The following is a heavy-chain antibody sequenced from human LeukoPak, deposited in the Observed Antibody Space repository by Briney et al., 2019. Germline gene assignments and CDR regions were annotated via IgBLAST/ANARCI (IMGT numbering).Heavy chain of an antibody. CDR2: ISWNSGSI. Sequence: PGGSLRLSCAASGFTFDDYAMHWVRQAPGKALEWVSGISWNSGSIGYADSVKGRFTISRDNAKNSLYLQMNSLRAEDTALYYCAKDKDGDYYEYAFDYWGQGTLVTVSS. CDR1: GFTFDDYA. J-gene: IGHJ4*02. CDR3: AKDKDGDYYEYAFDY. V-gene: IGHV3-9*01. D-gene: IGHD3-22*01.